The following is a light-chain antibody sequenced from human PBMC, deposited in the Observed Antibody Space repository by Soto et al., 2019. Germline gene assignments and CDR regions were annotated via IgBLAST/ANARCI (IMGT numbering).Light chain of an antibody. J-gene: IGLJ1*01. Sequence: SALTQPPSVSGAPGQRVTISCTGSSSNIGAGYDVHWYQQLPGTAPKLLIYGNSNRPSGAPDRFSGSKSGTSASLAITGLQAEDEADYYCQSYDSSLSGYVFGTGTKVTVL. CDR2: GNS. CDR3: QSYDSSLSGYV. CDR1: SSNIGAGYD. V-gene: IGLV1-40*01.